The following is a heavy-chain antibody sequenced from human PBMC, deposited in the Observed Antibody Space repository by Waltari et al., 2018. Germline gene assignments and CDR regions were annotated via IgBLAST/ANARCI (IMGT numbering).Heavy chain of an antibody. CDR1: GFTFSSYA. CDR3: AKGGIVVVVAATGYFDY. V-gene: IGHV3-23*01. Sequence: EVQLLESGGGLVQPGGSLRLSCAASGFTFSSYAMRWVRQAPGKVLEWVSAISGSGGSTYYADSVKCRFTISRDNSKNTLYLQMNSLRAEDTAVYYCAKGGIVVVVAATGYFDYWGQGTLVTVSS. D-gene: IGHD2-15*01. CDR2: ISGSGGST. J-gene: IGHJ4*02.